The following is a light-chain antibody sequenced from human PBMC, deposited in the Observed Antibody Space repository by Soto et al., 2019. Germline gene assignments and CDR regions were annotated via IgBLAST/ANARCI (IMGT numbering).Light chain of an antibody. V-gene: IGKV3-20*01. CDR1: QSVSNNY. CDR2: GAS. Sequence: DILLTQSPCTLSLSPGERATLSCRASQSVSNNYLAWYQQKPGQAHRLLIYGASNRATGIPDRFSGSGSGTDFTLTISRLEHEDFAVYYCQQYGNSGTFGQGTKVDIK. J-gene: IGKJ1*01. CDR3: QQYGNSGT.